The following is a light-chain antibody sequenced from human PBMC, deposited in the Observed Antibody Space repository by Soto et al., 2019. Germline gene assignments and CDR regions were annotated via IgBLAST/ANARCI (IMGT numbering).Light chain of an antibody. V-gene: IGKV3-20*01. J-gene: IGKJ1*01. CDR2: GAS. CDR3: QQYGSSPWT. Sequence: EIVLTQSPGPLSLSPGERATLSCRASQSVSSNYLAWYQKKPGQAPRPLIYGASSRALGIPARFSGSGSGTDSTITISSVEPEDFAVYYCQQYGSSPWTFGQGTKVEIK. CDR1: QSVSSNY.